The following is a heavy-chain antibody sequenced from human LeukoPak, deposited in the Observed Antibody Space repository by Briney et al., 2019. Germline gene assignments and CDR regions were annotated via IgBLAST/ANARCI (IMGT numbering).Heavy chain of an antibody. CDR3: ARDRGTTGYYYLDS. J-gene: IGHJ4*02. D-gene: IGHD1-26*01. CDR1: GGPITEYY. Sequence: PSETLSLTCSVSGGPITEYYWSWIRQPPGKGLEWIGYIYHTGGTNYSPSLKSRVTMSVDASRNQFSLKLVSVTAADTAVYYCARDRGTTGYYYLDSWGQGILVTVSS. CDR2: IYHTGGT. V-gene: IGHV4-59*01.